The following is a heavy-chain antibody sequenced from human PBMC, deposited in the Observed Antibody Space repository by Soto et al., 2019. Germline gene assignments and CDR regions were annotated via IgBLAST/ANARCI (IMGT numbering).Heavy chain of an antibody. V-gene: IGHV3-7*01. CDR3: ASWVYPRNY. D-gene: IGHD3-16*01. CDR1: GFTFSASW. CDR2: LNQDGSEI. Sequence: EVQLVESGGGLVQPGGSLRLSCVTSGFTFSASWMNWVRQAPGKGLEWVANLNQDGSEIKYVDSVKGRFTISRDNARNSAYLQIYSLRTENTAVYYCASWVYPRNYWGQGTLVTVSS. J-gene: IGHJ4*02.